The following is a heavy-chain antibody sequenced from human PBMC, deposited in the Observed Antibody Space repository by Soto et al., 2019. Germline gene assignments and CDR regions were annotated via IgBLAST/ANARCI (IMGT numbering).Heavy chain of an antibody. CDR2: IGTAGDT. J-gene: IGHJ6*02. V-gene: IGHV3-13*01. CDR1: GFTFSSYD. D-gene: IGHD6-19*01. Sequence: PGGSLRLCCAASGFTFSSYDMHWVRQATEKGLEWVSAIGTAGDTYYPGSVKGRFTISRENAKNSLYLQMNSLRAEDTAVYYCAREEWVAVAGIYYGMDVWGQGTTVTVFS. CDR3: AREEWVAVAGIYYGMDV.